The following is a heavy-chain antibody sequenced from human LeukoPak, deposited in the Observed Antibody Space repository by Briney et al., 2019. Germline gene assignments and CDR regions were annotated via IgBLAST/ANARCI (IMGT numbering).Heavy chain of an antibody. Sequence: GASVKVSCKASGGTFSSYAISWVRQAPGQGLEWMGRIIPILGIANYAQKFQGRVTITADKSTSTAYTELSSLRSEDTAVYYCARFSDYDIYYFDYWGQGTLVTVSS. CDR3: ARFSDYDIYYFDY. D-gene: IGHD3-9*01. J-gene: IGHJ4*02. CDR2: IIPILGIA. CDR1: GGTFSSYA. V-gene: IGHV1-69*04.